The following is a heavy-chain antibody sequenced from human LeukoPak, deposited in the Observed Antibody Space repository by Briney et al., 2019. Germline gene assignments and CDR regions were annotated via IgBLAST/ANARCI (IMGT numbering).Heavy chain of an antibody. CDR1: GYTFTGYY. D-gene: IGHD3-3*01. CDR2: INPNSGGT. J-gene: IGHJ4*02. CDR3: ARDRNTDFWSGYYTNYCDY. Sequence: ASVKVSCKASGYTFTGYYMHWVRQAPGQGLEWMGWINPNSGGTNYAQKFQGRVTMTRDTSISTAYMELGSLRSDDTAVYYCARDRNTDFWSGYYTNYCDYWGQGTLVTVSS. V-gene: IGHV1-2*02.